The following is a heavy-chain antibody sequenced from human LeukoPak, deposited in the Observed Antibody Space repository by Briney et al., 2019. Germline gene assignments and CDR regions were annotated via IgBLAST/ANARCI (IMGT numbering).Heavy chain of an antibody. CDR1: GFTFSSYG. CDR3: AKDTVDGYKSYNLGY. CDR2: IRYDGSNK. Sequence: PGGPLRLSCAASGFTFSSYGMHWVRQAPGKWLEWVTFIRYDGSNKYYADSVKGRFTISRDNSKNTLYLQMNSLRAEDTAVYYCAKDTVDGYKSYNLGYGGQGTLVTVSS. D-gene: IGHD1-14*01. J-gene: IGHJ4*02. V-gene: IGHV3-30*02.